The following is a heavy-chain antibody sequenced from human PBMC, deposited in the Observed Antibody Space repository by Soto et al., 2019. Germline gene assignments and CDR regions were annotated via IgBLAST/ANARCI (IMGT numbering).Heavy chain of an antibody. CDR2: ISGSGGST. V-gene: IGHV3-23*01. CDR1: GFTFRSYA. D-gene: IGHD3-3*01. CDR3: AKDGALFGVVIIASYFDY. J-gene: IGHJ4*02. Sequence: EVQLLESGGGLVQPGGSLSVSCAASGFTFRSYAMSWVRQAPGKGLEWVSAISGSGGSTYYADSVKGRFTISRDNSKNTLYLQMNSLRAEDTAVYYCAKDGALFGVVIIASYFDYWGQGTLVTVSS.